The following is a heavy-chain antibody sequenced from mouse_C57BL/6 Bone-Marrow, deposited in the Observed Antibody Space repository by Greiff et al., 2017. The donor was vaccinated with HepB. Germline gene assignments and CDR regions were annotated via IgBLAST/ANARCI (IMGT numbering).Heavy chain of an antibody. V-gene: IGHV2-2*01. J-gene: IGHJ3*01. D-gene: IGHD1-1*01. CDR3: AREHYGFAY. CDR2: IWSGGST. CDR1: GFSLTSYG. Sequence: VKVEESGPGLVQPSQSLSITCTVSGFSLTSYGVHWVRQSPGKGLEWLGVIWSGGSTDYNAAFISRLSISKDNSKSQVFFKMNSLQADDTAIYYCAREHYGFAYWGQGTLVTVSA.